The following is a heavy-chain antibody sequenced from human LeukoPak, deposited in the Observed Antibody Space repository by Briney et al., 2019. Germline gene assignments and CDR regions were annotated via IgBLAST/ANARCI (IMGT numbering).Heavy chain of an antibody. D-gene: IGHD2-2*01. CDR3: SGRDSSRSPRAY. Sequence: GGSLRLSCAASGLTFTDFWMNWVRLAPGRGLEWLANIKPDGNEKYYVDSVKGRFAISRDNAKNEVYLEMNSLRPEDTGVYYCSGRDSSRSPRAYWGQGTLVSVSS. V-gene: IGHV3-7*01. CDR1: GLTFTDFW. J-gene: IGHJ4*02. CDR2: IKPDGNEK.